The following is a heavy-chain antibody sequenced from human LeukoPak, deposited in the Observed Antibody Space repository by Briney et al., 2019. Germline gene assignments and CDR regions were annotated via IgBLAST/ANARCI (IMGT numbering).Heavy chain of an antibody. CDR3: ARDYGSGSYYPFDY. D-gene: IGHD3-10*01. V-gene: IGHV4-59*01. CDR2: IYYSGVT. Sequence: SETLSLTCTVSGGSIRSYYWSWIRQPPGKGLEWIGYIYYSGVTNYNPSLKSRVTISVGTSKNQFSLKLSSVTAADTAVYYCARDYGSGSYYPFDYWGQGTLVTVSS. J-gene: IGHJ4*02. CDR1: GGSIRSYY.